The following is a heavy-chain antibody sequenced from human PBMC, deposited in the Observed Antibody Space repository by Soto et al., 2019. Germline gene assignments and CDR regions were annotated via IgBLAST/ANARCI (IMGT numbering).Heavy chain of an antibody. Sequence: SLRLSCAASLFSFTIYAMSWVRQAPGKGLEWVSAISGSGGSTYYSDSVKGRFTISRDNSKNTLYLQMNSLRAEDTAVYYCAKGMPGGAPIYWGQGTLVTVSS. CDR3: AKGMPGGAPIY. D-gene: IGHD1-26*01. J-gene: IGHJ4*02. V-gene: IGHV3-23*01. CDR1: LFSFTIYA. CDR2: ISGSGGST.